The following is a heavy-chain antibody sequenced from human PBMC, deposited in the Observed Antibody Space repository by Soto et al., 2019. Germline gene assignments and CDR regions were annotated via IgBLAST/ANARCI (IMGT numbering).Heavy chain of an antibody. CDR1: GFTFNDNA. D-gene: IGHD3-16*01. J-gene: IGHJ4*02. CDR2: ISWNSGSI. CDR3: VKDSGGGVGLFAY. Sequence: EVQLVESGGGLVQPGRSLRLSCAASGFTFNDNAMHWVRQAPGKGLEWVSGISWNSGSIGYADSVKGRFTISRDDAKNSLFLQTNNLRPEDTAFYYCVKDSGGGVGLFAYRGRGNLVAVSS. V-gene: IGHV3-9*01.